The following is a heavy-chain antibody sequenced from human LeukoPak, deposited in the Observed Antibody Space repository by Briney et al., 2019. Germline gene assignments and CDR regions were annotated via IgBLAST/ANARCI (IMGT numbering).Heavy chain of an antibody. CDR3: ARGRALFD. J-gene: IGHJ4*02. V-gene: IGHV4-38-2*02. D-gene: IGHD2-21*01. Sequence: SETLSLTCSVSGYSISSGYYWNWIRQPPGKGLEWIGEINHSGSTNYNPSLKSRVTISEDTSKNQFSLKLSSVTAADTAVYYCARGRALFDWGQGTLVTVSS. CDR2: INHSGST. CDR1: GYSISSGYY.